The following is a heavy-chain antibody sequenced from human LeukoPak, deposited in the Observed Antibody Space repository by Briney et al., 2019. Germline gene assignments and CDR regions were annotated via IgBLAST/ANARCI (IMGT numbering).Heavy chain of an antibody. Sequence: QPGGSLRLSCAASGFTFSSYWMSWVRQAPGKGLEWVANIKQDGSEKYYVDSVKGRFTISRDNAKNSLYLQMNSLRAEDTAVYYCARVDDYAPPSAKYGMDVWGQGTTVTVSS. CDR3: ARVDDYAPPSAKYGMDV. J-gene: IGHJ6*02. CDR1: GFTFSSYW. V-gene: IGHV3-7*01. CDR2: IKQDGSEK. D-gene: IGHD4-17*01.